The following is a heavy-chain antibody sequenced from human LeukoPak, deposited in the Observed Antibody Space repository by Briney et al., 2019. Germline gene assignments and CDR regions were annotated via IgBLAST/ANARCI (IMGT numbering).Heavy chain of an antibody. Sequence: GGSLRLSCAASGFTLSSYDMHWVRQPTGKRLEWVSAIGTAGDTYYPGSVKGRFTISRDNGKNSLYLQMNSLRAGDTAVYYCARGFVCSSTTCRWGEAFDTWGQGTMVTVSS. CDR1: GFTLSSYD. J-gene: IGHJ3*02. CDR3: ARGFVCSSTTCRWGEAFDT. D-gene: IGHD2-2*01. CDR2: IGTAGDT. V-gene: IGHV3-13*01.